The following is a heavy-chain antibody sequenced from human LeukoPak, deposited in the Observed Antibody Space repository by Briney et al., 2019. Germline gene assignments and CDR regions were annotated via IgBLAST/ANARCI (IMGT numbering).Heavy chain of an antibody. D-gene: IGHD5-18*01. Sequence: SETLSLTCTVSGGSISSSSYYWGWIRQPPGKGLEWVGSIYYSGSTYYNPSLKSRVTISVDTSKNQFSLKLSSVTAADTAVYYCARGLYNYGHGDYWGQGTLVTVSS. CDR2: IYYSGST. CDR3: ARGLYNYGHGDY. CDR1: GGSISSSSYY. V-gene: IGHV4-39*01. J-gene: IGHJ4*02.